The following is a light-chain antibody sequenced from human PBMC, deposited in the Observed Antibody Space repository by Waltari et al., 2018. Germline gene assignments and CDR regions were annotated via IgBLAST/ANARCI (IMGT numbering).Light chain of an antibody. J-gene: IGLJ3*02. CDR2: EDN. CDR3: YSTDSGGDHRGV. V-gene: IGLV3-10*01. Sequence: SYELNQPPAVSVSPGQTARVTCSGSSLPRKDAYWYHQKSGQVPLLVIYEDNRRPSGIPERFSGSSSGTKATLTITGAQADDEGDYYCYSTDSGGDHRGVFGGGTRLTVL. CDR1: SLPRKD.